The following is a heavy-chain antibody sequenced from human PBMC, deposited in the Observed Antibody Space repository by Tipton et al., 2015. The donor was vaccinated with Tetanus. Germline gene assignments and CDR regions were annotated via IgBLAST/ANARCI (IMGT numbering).Heavy chain of an antibody. CDR1: GFTFSSYT. Sequence: SLRLSCAASGFTFSSYTMSWVRQAPGKGLEWVSAISGSGGSTYYADSVKGRFTISRDNSKNTLYLQMNSLRAGDTAVYYCAKEKSAAAGNWCDPWGQGTLVTVSS. CDR2: ISGSGGST. J-gene: IGHJ5*02. D-gene: IGHD2-15*01. CDR3: AKEKSAAAGNWCDP. V-gene: IGHV3-23*01.